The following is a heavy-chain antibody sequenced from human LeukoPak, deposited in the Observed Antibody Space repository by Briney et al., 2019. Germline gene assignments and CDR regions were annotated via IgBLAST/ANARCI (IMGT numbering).Heavy chain of an antibody. CDR3: AKAAPDYYASGRYYTGDY. CDR2: ISGSGVRT. V-gene: IGHV3-23*01. Sequence: GGSLRLSCAASGFTFSSYAMSWVRQAPGKGLEWVSAISGSGVRTYCADSVKGRFTISRDNSKNTLYLQMNSLRAEDTAVYYCAKAAPDYYASGRYYTGDYWGQGTLVTVSS. J-gene: IGHJ4*02. CDR1: GFTFSSYA. D-gene: IGHD3-10*01.